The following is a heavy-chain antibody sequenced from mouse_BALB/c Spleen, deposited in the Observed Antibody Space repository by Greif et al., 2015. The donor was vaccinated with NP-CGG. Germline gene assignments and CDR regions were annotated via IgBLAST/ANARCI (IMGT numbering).Heavy chain of an antibody. CDR2: INLSNGGT. V-gene: IGHV1S81*02. D-gene: IGHD1-1*01. CDR1: GYTFTSYY. J-gene: IGHJ4*01. CDR3: TRFYYGSSYYAMDY. Sequence: QVHVKQSGAELVKPGASVKLSCKASGYTFTSYYMYWVKQRPGRGLEWIGEINLSNGGTNFNEKFKSKATLTVDKSSSTAYMQLSSLTSEDSAVYYCTRFYYGSSYYAMDYWGQGTSVTVSS.